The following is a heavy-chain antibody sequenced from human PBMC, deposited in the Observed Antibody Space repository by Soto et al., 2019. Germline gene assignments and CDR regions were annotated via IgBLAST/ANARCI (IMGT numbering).Heavy chain of an antibody. CDR3: ARKKLRYFDWLYLTGWFDP. V-gene: IGHV4-34*01. D-gene: IGHD3-9*01. J-gene: IGHJ5*02. CDR1: GGSFSGYY. CDR2: INHSGST. Sequence: SDTLSLTCAVYGGSFSGYYWSGIRQPPGKGLEWIGEINHSGSTNYNPSLKSRVTISVDTSKNQFSLKLSSVTAADTAVYYCARKKLRYFDWLYLTGWFDPWGQGTLVT.